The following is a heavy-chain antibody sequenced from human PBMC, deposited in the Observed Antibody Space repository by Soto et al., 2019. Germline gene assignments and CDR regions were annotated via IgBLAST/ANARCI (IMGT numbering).Heavy chain of an antibody. Sequence: QVHLVQSGAEVKKPGASVKVSCMASGYNCIPQNIHWVRQAPGLGLEWMGKMNPNSGGSDYAQEFQGRVTVTRDTSISTVYMELTSIKSDDTAIYYCARERHLNSPSDAFDIWGQGTMVIVSS. CDR3: ARERHLNSPSDAFDI. V-gene: IGHV1-2*02. CDR1: GYNCIPQN. D-gene: IGHD1-7*01. CDR2: MNPNSGGS. J-gene: IGHJ3*02.